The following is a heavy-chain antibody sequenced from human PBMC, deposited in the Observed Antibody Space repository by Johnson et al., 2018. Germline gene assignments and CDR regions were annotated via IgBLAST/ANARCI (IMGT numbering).Heavy chain of an antibody. CDR1: GFTFSSYG. J-gene: IGHJ3*02. V-gene: IGHV3-30*18. D-gene: IGHD3-22*01. Sequence: QVQLVESGGGVVQPGRSLRLSCAASGFTFSSYGMHWVRQAPGKGLEWVAVISYDGSNKYYADSVKGRFTISRDNSKNTVYLKMNSLRAEDTAMYYCAKHYYYDTSAYDAFDIWGQGTMVTVSS. CDR3: AKHYYYDTSAYDAFDI. CDR2: ISYDGSNK.